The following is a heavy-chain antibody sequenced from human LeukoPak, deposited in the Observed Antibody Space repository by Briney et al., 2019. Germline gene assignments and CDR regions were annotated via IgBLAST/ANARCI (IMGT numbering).Heavy chain of an antibody. CDR2: IRYDGSNK. CDR3: ARGYGDHDAFDV. Sequence: QSGGSLRLSCAASGFTFSSYGMHWVRQAPGKGLEWVAFIRYDGSNKYYADSVKGRFTISRDNSKNTLYLQMNSLRAEDTAVYYCARGYGDHDAFDVWGQGTMVTVSS. D-gene: IGHD4-17*01. CDR1: GFTFSSYG. V-gene: IGHV3-30*02. J-gene: IGHJ3*01.